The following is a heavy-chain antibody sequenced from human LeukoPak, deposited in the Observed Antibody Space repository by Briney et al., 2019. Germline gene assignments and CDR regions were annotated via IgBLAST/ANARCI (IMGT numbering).Heavy chain of an antibody. CDR1: GFTLSSSA. V-gene: IGHV3-23*01. CDR3: ARTLRFGDAGDY. Sequence: LAGGSLRLSCAASGFTLSSSAMSWVRQAPGEGLEWVSSISGSGSGGSTYYADSVKGRFTISRDNAKNSLYLQMNSLRAEDTAVYYCARTLRFGDAGDYWGQGTLVTVSS. J-gene: IGHJ4*02. CDR2: ISGSGSGGST. D-gene: IGHD3-10*01.